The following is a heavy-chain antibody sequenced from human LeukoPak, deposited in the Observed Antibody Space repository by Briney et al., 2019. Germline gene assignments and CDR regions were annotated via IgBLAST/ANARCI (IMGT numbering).Heavy chain of an antibody. D-gene: IGHD2-2*02. Sequence: GGSLRLSCAASGFTFSSYAMSWVRQAPGKGLEWVSAISGSGGNTYYADSVKGRFTISRDNSKNMLYLQMNSLRAEDTAVYYCAKDGVPAAIRSSPTPYFDYWGQGTLVTVSS. CDR2: ISGSGGNT. CDR1: GFTFSSYA. V-gene: IGHV3-23*01. CDR3: AKDGVPAAIRSSPTPYFDY. J-gene: IGHJ4*02.